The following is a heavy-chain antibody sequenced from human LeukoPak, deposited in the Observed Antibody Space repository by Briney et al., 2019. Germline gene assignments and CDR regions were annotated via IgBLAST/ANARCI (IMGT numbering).Heavy chain of an antibody. CDR2: IFHSGSS. CDR3: ARELWFVNAPGSWLDP. CDR1: GDSISSGDYS. Sequence: SETLSLTCTVSGDSISSGDYSWSWIRQPSGKGLEWIGYIFHSGSSYYNPSLRSRVTISVDRSRNQFSLRLTSVTAADTAVYYCARELWFVNAPGSWLDPWGQGTLVTVSS. V-gene: IGHV4-30-2*01. J-gene: IGHJ5*02. D-gene: IGHD3-10*01.